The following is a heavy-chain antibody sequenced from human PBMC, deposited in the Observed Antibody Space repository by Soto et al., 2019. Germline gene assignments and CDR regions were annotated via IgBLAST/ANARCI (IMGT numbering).Heavy chain of an antibody. CDR2: IIPIFGTA. CDR3: AVGTGTTPAHWFDP. Sequence: SVKVSCKASGGTFISYAISWVRQAPGQGLEWMGGIIPIFGTANYAQKFQGRVTITADESTSTAYMELSSLRSEDTAVYYCAVGTGTTPAHWFDPWGQGTLVTSPQ. J-gene: IGHJ5*02. CDR1: GGTFISYA. D-gene: IGHD1-1*01. V-gene: IGHV1-69*13.